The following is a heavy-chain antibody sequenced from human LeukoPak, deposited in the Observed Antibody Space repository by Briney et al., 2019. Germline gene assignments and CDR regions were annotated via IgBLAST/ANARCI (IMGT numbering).Heavy chain of an antibody. D-gene: IGHD6-13*01. CDR3: ARVYEGSSWYSASYNWFDP. Sequence: ASVKVSCKASGYTFTSYGISWVRQAPGQGLEWMGWISAYNGNTNYAQKLQGRVTMTTDTSTSTAYMELRSLRSDDTAVYYCARVYEGSSWYSASYNWFDPWGQGTLVTVSS. CDR2: ISAYNGNT. J-gene: IGHJ5*02. V-gene: IGHV1-18*01. CDR1: GYTFTSYG.